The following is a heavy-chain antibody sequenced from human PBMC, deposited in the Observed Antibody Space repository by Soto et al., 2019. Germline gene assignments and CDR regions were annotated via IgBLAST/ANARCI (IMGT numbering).Heavy chain of an antibody. CDR3: ARGVLRYCSSTSCPIYYYYYYMDV. D-gene: IGHD2-2*01. Sequence: ASVKVSCKASGYTFTSYYMHWVRQAPGQGLEWMGIINPSGGSTSYAQKFQGRVTMTRDTSTSTVYMELSSLRSEDTAVYYCARGVLRYCSSTSCPIYYYYYYMDVWGKGTTVTVSS. CDR1: GYTFTSYY. J-gene: IGHJ6*03. V-gene: IGHV1-46*03. CDR2: INPSGGST.